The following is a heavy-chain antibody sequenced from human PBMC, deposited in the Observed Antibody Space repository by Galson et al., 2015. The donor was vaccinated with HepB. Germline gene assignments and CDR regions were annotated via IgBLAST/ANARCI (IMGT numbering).Heavy chain of an antibody. D-gene: IGHD1-1*01. CDR1: GYTFTSYY. CDR3: AKEENNWNDGGGWFDP. Sequence: SVKVSCKASGYTFTSYYMHWVRQAPGQGLEWMGIINPSGGSTSYAQKFQGRVTMTRDTSTSTVYMELSSLRSEDTAVYYCAKEENNWNDGGGWFDPWGQGTLVTVSS. CDR2: INPSGGST. V-gene: IGHV1-46*01. J-gene: IGHJ5*02.